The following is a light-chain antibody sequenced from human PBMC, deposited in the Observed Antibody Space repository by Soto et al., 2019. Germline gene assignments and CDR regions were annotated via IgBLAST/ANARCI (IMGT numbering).Light chain of an antibody. CDR3: QQHNNWPPWT. CDR2: GAS. Sequence: EIVMTQSPATLSVSPGERATLSCRASQSVSSNLAWYQQKPGRAPRLLIYGASTRATGIPARFSGSGSGTEFTLTISSLQSEDFAVYYCQQHNNWPPWTFGQGTKVEIK. J-gene: IGKJ1*01. V-gene: IGKV3-15*01. CDR1: QSVSSN.